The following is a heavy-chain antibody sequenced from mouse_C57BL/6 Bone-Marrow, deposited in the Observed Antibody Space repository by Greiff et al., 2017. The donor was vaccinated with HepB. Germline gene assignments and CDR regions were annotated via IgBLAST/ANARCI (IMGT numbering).Heavy chain of an antibody. CDR3: TRDTDSYYFDY. D-gene: IGHD2-4*01. V-gene: IGHV5-9-1*02. Sequence: EVQLVESGEGLVKPGGSLKLSCAASGFTFSSYAMSWVHQTPEKRLEWVAYISSGGDYIYYADTVKGRFTISRDNARNTLYLQMSSLKSEDTAMYYCTRDTDSYYFDYWGQGTTLTVSS. CDR2: ISSGGDYI. J-gene: IGHJ2*01. CDR1: GFTFSSYA.